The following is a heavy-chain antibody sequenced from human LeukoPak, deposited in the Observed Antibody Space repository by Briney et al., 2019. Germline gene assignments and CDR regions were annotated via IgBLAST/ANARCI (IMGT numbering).Heavy chain of an antibody. Sequence: XYXXHWXRQAPGQGLXWVGWXXPGNGNTKYSQKFQGRVTITRDTYASTAYMELSSLRSEDTAVYYCARGVLLWFGELLGHFDYWGQGTLVTVSS. CDR1: XYX. V-gene: IGHV1-3*01. CDR2: XXPGNGNT. CDR3: ARGVLLWFGELLGHFDY. D-gene: IGHD3-10*01. J-gene: IGHJ4*02.